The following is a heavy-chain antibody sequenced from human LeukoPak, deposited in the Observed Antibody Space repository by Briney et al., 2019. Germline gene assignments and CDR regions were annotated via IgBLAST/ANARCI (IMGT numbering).Heavy chain of an antibody. CDR3: AKDRLTVTTWVDP. D-gene: IGHD4-17*01. CDR2: INSDGSST. V-gene: IGHV3-74*01. CDR1: GFTFSSYW. J-gene: IGHJ5*02. Sequence: GGSLRLSCAASGFTFSSYWMHWVRQAPGKGLVWVSRINSDGSSTSYADSVKGRFTISRDNAKNTLYLQMNSLRAEDTAVYNCAKDRLTVTTWVDPWGQGTLVTVSS.